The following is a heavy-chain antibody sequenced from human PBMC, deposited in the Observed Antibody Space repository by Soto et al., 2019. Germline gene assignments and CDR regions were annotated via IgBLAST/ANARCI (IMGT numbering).Heavy chain of an antibody. D-gene: IGHD6-13*01. V-gene: IGHV4-39*01. J-gene: IGHJ5*02. CDR1: GGSISSSRCH. Sequence: SETLSLTCTVSGGSISSSRCHWGWIRQPPGKGLEWIASIKYSGTTFYNPSLKSRVTLSVDTSKNQFALKLSSVTAADTAVYYCARAKAPLYSSSWYWFDPWGQGTLVTVSS. CDR2: IKYSGTT. CDR3: ARAKAPLYSSSWYWFDP.